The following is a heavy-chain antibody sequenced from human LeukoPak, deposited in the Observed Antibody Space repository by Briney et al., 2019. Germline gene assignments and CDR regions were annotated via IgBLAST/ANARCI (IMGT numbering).Heavy chain of an antibody. V-gene: IGHV1-3*01. CDR1: GYTFTSHA. J-gene: IGHJ6*02. Sequence: ASVKVSCKASGYTFTSHALHWVRQAPGEGLEWMAWINGATGNIEYSQKFQARVTITRDTSASTAYMELSSLRSEDTAVYYCARSIIIVPNTSYYYYYMDVWGQGTTVTVSS. CDR3: ARSIIIVPNTSYYYYYMDV. D-gene: IGHD2/OR15-2a*01. CDR2: INGATGNI.